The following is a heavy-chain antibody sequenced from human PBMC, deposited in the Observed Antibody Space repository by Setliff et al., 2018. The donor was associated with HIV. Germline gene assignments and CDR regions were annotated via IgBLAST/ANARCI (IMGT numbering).Heavy chain of an antibody. CDR3: ARYSPRGYTLTGPY. Sequence: GGSLRLSCAASGFTFSSYSMNWVRQAPGKGLEWVSYISSSSGGSTYYADSVKGRFTISRDNSKNTLYLQMNSLRAEDTAVYYCARYSPRGYTLTGPYWGQGTLVTVSS. CDR1: GFTFSSYS. D-gene: IGHD6-25*01. J-gene: IGHJ4*02. CDR2: ISSSSGGST. V-gene: IGHV3-23*01.